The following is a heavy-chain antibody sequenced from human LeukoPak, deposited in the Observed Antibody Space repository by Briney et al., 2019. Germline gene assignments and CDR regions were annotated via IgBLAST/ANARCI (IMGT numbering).Heavy chain of an antibody. J-gene: IGHJ4*02. CDR1: GDSVSSFY. Sequence: SETLSLTCTVSGDSVSSFYWSWIRQPPGKGLEWIGYIYYSGTTNCNPSLKSRVTISVDTTKSQFSLKLSSVTAADTAVYYCARGVVIAPQTFDYWGQGILVTVSS. D-gene: IGHD2-21*01. V-gene: IGHV4-59*02. CDR2: IYYSGTT. CDR3: ARGVVIAPQTFDY.